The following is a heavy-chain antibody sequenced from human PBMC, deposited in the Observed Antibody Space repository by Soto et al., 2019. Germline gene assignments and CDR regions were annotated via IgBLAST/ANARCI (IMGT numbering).Heavy chain of an antibody. Sequence: AVKVSCKASVCTSSGIRWVRQAPGQRLEGMGWISTHNGNTIYAQKFQGRVIMTMDTSTTTVYMELRSMRPDDTAVYLCAREGILGLFDAYDLWGQGTMVTVSS. V-gene: IGHV1-18*01. CDR3: AREGILGLFDAYDL. D-gene: IGHD3-10*01. J-gene: IGHJ3*01. CDR2: ISTHNGNT. CDR1: VCTSSG.